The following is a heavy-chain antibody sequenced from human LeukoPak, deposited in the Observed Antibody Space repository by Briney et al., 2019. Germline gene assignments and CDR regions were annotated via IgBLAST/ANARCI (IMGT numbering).Heavy chain of an antibody. D-gene: IGHD5-18*01. CDR2: INPNSGGT. J-gene: IGHJ4*02. Sequence: ASVKVSCKASGYTFTGYYMHRVRQAPGQGLEWMGRINPNSGGTNYAQKFQGRVTMTRDTSISTAYMELSRLRSDDTAVYYCARAPDTAKGRWDYWGQGTLVTVSS. V-gene: IGHV1-2*06. CDR1: GYTFTGYY. CDR3: ARAPDTAKGRWDY.